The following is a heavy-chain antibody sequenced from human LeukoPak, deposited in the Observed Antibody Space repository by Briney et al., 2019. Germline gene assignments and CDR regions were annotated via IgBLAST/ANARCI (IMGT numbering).Heavy chain of an antibody. V-gene: IGHV1-69*02. J-gene: IGHJ6*02. D-gene: IGHD3-22*01. CDR2: IIPLIGVT. CDR1: GYTFTGYY. CDR3: ATYNVDNYDTSDGMDV. Sequence: SVTVSCKASGYTFTGYYMHWVRQAPGQGLEWMGRIIPLIGVTDSAQKFRDRVTTTADKSTSTAYMELTSLRSEDTAVYYCATYNVDNYDTSDGMDVWGQGTSVTVSS.